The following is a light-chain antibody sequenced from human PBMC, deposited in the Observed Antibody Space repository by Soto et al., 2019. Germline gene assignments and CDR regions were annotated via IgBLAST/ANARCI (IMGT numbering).Light chain of an antibody. CDR2: DVS. CDR1: SSDVGGYNY. V-gene: IGLV2-14*03. Sequence: ALTQPASVSGSPGQSITISCTGTSSDVGGYNYVSWYQQHPGKAPKLMIYDVSNRPSGVSNRFSGSKSGNTASLTISGLQAEDEADYYCRSYSSRNTHVFGTGTKLTVL. CDR3: RSYSSRNTHV. J-gene: IGLJ1*01.